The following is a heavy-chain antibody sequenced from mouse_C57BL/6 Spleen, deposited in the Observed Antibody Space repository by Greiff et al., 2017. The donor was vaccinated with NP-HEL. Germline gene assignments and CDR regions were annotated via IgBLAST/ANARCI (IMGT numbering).Heavy chain of an antibody. CDR2: IDPEDGET. Sequence: EVQLQQSGAELVKPGASVKLSCTASGFNIKDYYMHWVKQRTEQGLEWIGRIDPEDGETKYAPNFQGKATITADTTSNTAYLQLSSLTSEDTAVYYCARSGYSNYVWFAYWGQGTLVTVSA. V-gene: IGHV14-2*01. CDR3: ARSGYSNYVWFAY. J-gene: IGHJ3*01. CDR1: GFNIKDYY. D-gene: IGHD2-5*01.